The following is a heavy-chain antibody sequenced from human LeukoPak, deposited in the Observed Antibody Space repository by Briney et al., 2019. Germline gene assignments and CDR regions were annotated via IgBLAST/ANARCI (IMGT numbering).Heavy chain of an antibody. D-gene: IGHD3-3*01. Sequence: SETLSLTCAVYGGSFSGYYWGWIPKPQGKGLKWIGEINNGGSTNYNPSLKSRVTISVDTSKNQFSLKLSSVTAADTAVYYCARGGYDFRTMWSRPNWFDPWGQGTLVTVSS. CDR3: ARGGYDFRTMWSRPNWFDP. J-gene: IGHJ5*02. CDR1: GGSFSGYY. CDR2: INNGGST. V-gene: IGHV4-34*01.